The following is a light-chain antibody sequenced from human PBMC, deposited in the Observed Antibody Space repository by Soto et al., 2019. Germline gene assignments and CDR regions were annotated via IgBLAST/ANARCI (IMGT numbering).Light chain of an antibody. Sequence: EIVLTQSPGTLSLSPGERATLSWRASQSVSSSYLAWYQQKPGQAPRLLIYGTSTRATGISARFSGGGSGTEFTLTISSLQSEDFAVYYCQQYEKWPPSITFGQGTRLEIK. CDR3: QQYEKWPPSIT. CDR2: GTS. J-gene: IGKJ5*01. CDR1: QSVSSSY. V-gene: IGKV3-15*01.